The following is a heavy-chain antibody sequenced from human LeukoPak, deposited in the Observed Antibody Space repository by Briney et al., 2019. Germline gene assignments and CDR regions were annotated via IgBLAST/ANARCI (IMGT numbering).Heavy chain of an antibody. V-gene: IGHV3-23*01. CDR2: ISGSGGST. J-gene: IGHJ4*02. CDR1: GFTFTSYA. Sequence: GGSLRLSCAASGFTFTSYAMSWVRQAPGKGLEWVSAISGSGGSTYYTDSVEGRFTTSRDNSKNTLYLQMNSLRAEDTALYYCAKDRGDTSSPPFDYWGQGTLVTISS. D-gene: IGHD2-2*01. CDR3: AKDRGDTSSPPFDY.